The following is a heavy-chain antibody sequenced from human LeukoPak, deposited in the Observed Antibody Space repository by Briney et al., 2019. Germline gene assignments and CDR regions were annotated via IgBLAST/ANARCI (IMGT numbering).Heavy chain of an antibody. Sequence: GGSLRLSCAASGFTVSSNYMSWVRQAPGKGLEWVSVIYSGGSTYYADSVKGRFTISRDNSKNTLYLQMNSLRAEDTAVYYCARDAGYSGWADAFDIWGQGTMVTVSS. J-gene: IGHJ3*02. V-gene: IGHV3-53*01. CDR2: IYSGGST. CDR1: GFTVSSNY. CDR3: ARDAGYSGWADAFDI. D-gene: IGHD5-12*01.